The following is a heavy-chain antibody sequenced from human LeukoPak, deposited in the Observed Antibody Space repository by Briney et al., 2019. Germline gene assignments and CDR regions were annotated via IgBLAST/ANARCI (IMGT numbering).Heavy chain of an antibody. D-gene: IGHD4-11*01. Sequence: GASLRLSCSASGFTFSSYAMTWVRQAPGKGLEWVSSITGSGLSTYYADSVKGRLTISRDNSKNTLYLQVNSLRVEDTAVYYCAKSYRNYDYWGQGTLVTVSS. J-gene: IGHJ4*02. CDR1: GFTFSSYA. CDR2: ITGSGLST. CDR3: AKSYRNYDY. V-gene: IGHV3-23*01.